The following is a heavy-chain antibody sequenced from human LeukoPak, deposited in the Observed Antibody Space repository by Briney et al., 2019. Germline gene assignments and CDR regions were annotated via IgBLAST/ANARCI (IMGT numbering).Heavy chain of an antibody. D-gene: IGHD5-18*01. J-gene: IGHJ4*02. CDR1: GYSFTAYY. CDR2: INPNSGGT. Sequence: GASVKVSCRASGYSFTAYYIHWLRQAPGQGLEWMGWINPNSGGTNYAQKFQGRVTMTRDTSISTAYMELSRLRSDDTAVYYCARPRAYLDTAMVIGYWGQGTLVTVSS. CDR3: ARPRAYLDTAMVIGY. V-gene: IGHV1-2*02.